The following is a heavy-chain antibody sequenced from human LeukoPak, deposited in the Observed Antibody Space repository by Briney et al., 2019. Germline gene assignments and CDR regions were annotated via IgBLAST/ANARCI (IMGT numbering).Heavy chain of an antibody. J-gene: IGHJ6*02. D-gene: IGHD5-12*01. CDR2: ISFGRSPK. CDR1: GFTFSLYN. CDR3: AREGASNGYHYGMDV. Sequence: GGSLRLSCAGSGFTFSLYNMHWVRQAPGKGLEWVALISFGRSPKYYADSVKGRFTISRDNSKNTLFLQMSSLKAEDTAVYYCAREGASNGYHYGMDVWGQGTTVSVS. V-gene: IGHV3-30*04.